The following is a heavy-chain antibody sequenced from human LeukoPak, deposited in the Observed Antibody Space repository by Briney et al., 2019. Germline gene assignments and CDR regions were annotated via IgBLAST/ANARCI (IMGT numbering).Heavy chain of an antibody. CDR1: NYSVRSDLH. CDR3: ASLRFGDSYFDL. CDR2: VYQSGHA. V-gene: IGHV4-38-2*02. Sequence: PSEILSLTCKVSNYSVRSDLHWSWIRQSPGRGLEWIASVYQSGHAYYSPSLKSRVLISFDTSKKELSLKINSVTATDTALYYCASLRFGDSYFDLWGQGTQVTVSS. J-gene: IGHJ4*02. D-gene: IGHD3-10*01.